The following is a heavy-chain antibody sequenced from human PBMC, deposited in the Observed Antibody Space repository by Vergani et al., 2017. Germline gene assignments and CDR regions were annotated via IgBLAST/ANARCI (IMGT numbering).Heavy chain of an antibody. J-gene: IGHJ4*02. CDR1: GYTFTSYD. V-gene: IGHV1-8*01. Sequence: QVQLVQSGAAVKKPGASVKVSCKASGYTFTSYDINWVRQATGQGLEWLGWMNPNSGNTGYAQKFQGRVTMTRNTSISTAYIELSSLRSEDTAVYYCARGLRRGYSYAGGYWGQGTLVTVSS. CDR2: MNPNSGNT. D-gene: IGHD5-18*01. CDR3: ARGLRRGYSYAGGY.